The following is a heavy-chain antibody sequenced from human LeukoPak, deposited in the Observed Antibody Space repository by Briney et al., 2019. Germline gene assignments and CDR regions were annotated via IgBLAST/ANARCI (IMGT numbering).Heavy chain of an antibody. CDR3: AREVGLAEYDFWSGGRNCFDY. V-gene: IGHV1-2*02. D-gene: IGHD3-3*01. J-gene: IGHJ4*02. CDR1: GYTFTGYY. CDR2: INPNSGGT. Sequence: ASVKVSCKASGYTFTGYYMHWVRQAPGQGLEWMGWINPNSGGTNYAQKFQGRVTMTRDTSISTAYMELSRLRSDDTAVYYCAREVGLAEYDFWSGGRNCFDYWGQGTLVTVSS.